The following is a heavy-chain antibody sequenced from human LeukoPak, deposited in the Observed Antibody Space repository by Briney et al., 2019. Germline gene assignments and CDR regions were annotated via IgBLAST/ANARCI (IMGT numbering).Heavy chain of an antibody. J-gene: IGHJ4*02. CDR2: IYYSGST. Sequence: SEXLSLTCTVSGGSISSYYWSWVRQPPGKGLEGIGYIYYSGSTNYNPSLKSRVTISVDTSKNQFSLKLSSVTAADTAVYYCARVGGLLWFGTFDYWGQGTLVTVSS. CDR3: ARVGGLLWFGTFDY. D-gene: IGHD3-10*01. CDR1: GGSISSYY. V-gene: IGHV4-59*01.